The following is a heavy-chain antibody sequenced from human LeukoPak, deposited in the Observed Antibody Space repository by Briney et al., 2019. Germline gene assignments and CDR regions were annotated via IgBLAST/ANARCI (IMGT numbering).Heavy chain of an antibody. Sequence: PGGSLRLSCAASGFTFSSYWMSCVRQSPGKGLEWVANIKPDGSEKYFMDSVKGRFTISRDNAKNALYLEMNSLRAEDTAEYFCARERMYSGSGSTYPYYDCWGQGTLVTVSS. CDR2: IKPDGSEK. J-gene: IGHJ4*02. V-gene: IGHV3-7*01. CDR1: GFTFSSYW. CDR3: ARERMYSGSGSTYPYYDC. D-gene: IGHD3-10*01.